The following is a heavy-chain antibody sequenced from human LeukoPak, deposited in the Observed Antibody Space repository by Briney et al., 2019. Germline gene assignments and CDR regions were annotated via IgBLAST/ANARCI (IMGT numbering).Heavy chain of an antibody. Sequence: GGSLRLSCAASGFTFSSYEMNWVRQAPGKGLEWVSYISSSGSTIYSADSVKGRFTSSRDNAKNSLYLQMNSLRAEDTAVYYCARLPPVLVATTPYYYYYYYMDVWGKGTTVTISS. CDR1: GFTFSSYE. D-gene: IGHD5-12*01. J-gene: IGHJ6*03. CDR3: ARLPPVLVATTPYYYYYYYMDV. V-gene: IGHV3-48*03. CDR2: ISSSGSTI.